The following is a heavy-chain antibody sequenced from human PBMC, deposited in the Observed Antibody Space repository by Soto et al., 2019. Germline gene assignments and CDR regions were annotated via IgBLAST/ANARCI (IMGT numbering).Heavy chain of an antibody. V-gene: IGHV4-31*03. CDR1: GGSISSGGYY. D-gene: IGHD3-9*01. J-gene: IGHJ4*02. CDR3: ARVSRGEYFDWLPFDY. Sequence: SETLSLTCTVSGGSISSGGYYWSWIRQHPGKGLEWIGYIYYSGSTYYNPSLKSRVTISVDTSKNQFSLKLSSVTAADTAVYYCARVSRGEYFDWLPFDYWGKGKVGTVS. CDR2: IYYSGST.